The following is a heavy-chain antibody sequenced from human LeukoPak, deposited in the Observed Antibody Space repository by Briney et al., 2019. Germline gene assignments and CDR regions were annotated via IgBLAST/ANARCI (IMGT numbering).Heavy chain of an antibody. CDR1: GGSFSGYY. V-gene: IGHV4-34*01. Sequence: PSETLSLTCAVYGGSFSGYYWSWIRQPPGKGLEWIGEINHSGSTNYNPSLKSRVTISVDTSKNQFSLKLSSVTAADTAVYYCARHRRYGGYVYIDYWGQGTLVTVSS. CDR2: INHSGST. J-gene: IGHJ4*02. D-gene: IGHD5-12*01. CDR3: ARHRRYGGYVYIDY.